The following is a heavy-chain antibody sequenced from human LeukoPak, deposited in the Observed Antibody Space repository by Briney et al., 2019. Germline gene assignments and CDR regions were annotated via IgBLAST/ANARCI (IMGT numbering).Heavy chain of an antibody. Sequence: GGSLRLSCAASGFNFSSYSLNWVRQAPGKGLEWVSAISGSGGSTYYADSVKGRFTISRDNSKNTLYLQMNSLRAEDTAVYYCAKDRKWLEYFDYWGQGTLVTVSS. CDR2: ISGSGGST. J-gene: IGHJ4*02. CDR1: GFNFSSYS. D-gene: IGHD6-19*01. CDR3: AKDRKWLEYFDY. V-gene: IGHV3-23*01.